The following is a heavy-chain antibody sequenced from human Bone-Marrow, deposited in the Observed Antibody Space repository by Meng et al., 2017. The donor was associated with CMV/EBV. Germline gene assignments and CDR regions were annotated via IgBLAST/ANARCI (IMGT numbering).Heavy chain of an antibody. CDR3: ARSSTVTTNYYYGMDV. V-gene: IGHV4-38-2*02. J-gene: IGHJ6*02. CDR1: GYSISSGYY. CDR2: IYYSGST. Sequence: SETLSLTCTVSGYSISSGYYWGWIRQPPGKGLEWIGSIYYSGSTYYNPSLKSRVTISVDTSKNQFSLKLSSVTAADTAVYYCARSSTVTTNYYYGMDVWGQGTTDTVSS. D-gene: IGHD4-11*01.